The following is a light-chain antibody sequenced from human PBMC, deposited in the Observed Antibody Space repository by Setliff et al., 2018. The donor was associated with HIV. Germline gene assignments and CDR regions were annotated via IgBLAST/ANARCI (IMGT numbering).Light chain of an antibody. V-gene: IGLV2-11*01. Sequence: QSALTQPRSVSGSPGQPVTISCTGTSSDVGGYNHVSWYQQYPGKAPKLMIFDVSIRPSGVPDRFSGSKSGNTASLTISGLQAEDEADYYCCSYAGRYSLVFGVGTKATVL. CDR1: SSDVGGYNH. CDR3: CSYAGRYSLV. CDR2: DVS. J-gene: IGLJ2*01.